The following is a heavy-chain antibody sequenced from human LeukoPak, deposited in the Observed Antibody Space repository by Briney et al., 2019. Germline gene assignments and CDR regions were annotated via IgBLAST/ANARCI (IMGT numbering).Heavy chain of an antibody. CDR2: IIPIFGTA. J-gene: IGHJ6*03. Sequence: ASVKVSCKASGGTFSSYAISWVRQAPGQGLEWMGGIIPIFGTANYAQKFQGRVTITADKSTSTAYMELSSLRSEDTAVYYCARDAGGSYLFYYYYYMDVWGKGTTVTVSS. D-gene: IGHD1-26*01. V-gene: IGHV1-69*06. CDR1: GGTFSSYA. CDR3: ARDAGGSYLFYYYYYMDV.